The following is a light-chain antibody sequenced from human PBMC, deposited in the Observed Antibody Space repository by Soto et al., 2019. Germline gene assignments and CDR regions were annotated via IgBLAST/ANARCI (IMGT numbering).Light chain of an antibody. CDR1: SSNIGAGYD. CDR2: GNI. V-gene: IGLV1-40*01. CDR3: QSYDSSLSGVV. Sequence: QSVLTQPPSVSGAPGQRVTISCTGSSSNIGAGYDVHWYLQLPGTAPKLLIYGNINRPSGVPDRFSGSKSVTSASLAITGLQAEDEADYYCQSYDSSLSGVVFGGGTKLTVL. J-gene: IGLJ2*01.